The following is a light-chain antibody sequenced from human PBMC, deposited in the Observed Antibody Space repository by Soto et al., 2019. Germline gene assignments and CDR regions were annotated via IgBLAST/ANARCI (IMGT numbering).Light chain of an antibody. CDR1: QSISDY. Sequence: DIQMAQSPSSLSGSVGDRVAITCRASQSISDYLNWYQQKPGQAPNLLIYAASTLQSGVPSRFSASGSGADFTLTIRSLKPEDFETYFCQQTHINPFTFGHGTRLEIK. CDR3: QQTHINPFT. CDR2: AAS. V-gene: IGKV1-39*01. J-gene: IGKJ5*01.